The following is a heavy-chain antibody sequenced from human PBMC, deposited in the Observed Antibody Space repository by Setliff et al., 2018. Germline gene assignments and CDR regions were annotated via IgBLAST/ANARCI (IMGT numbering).Heavy chain of an antibody. CDR3: ARDGDYFGSGNRFDP. J-gene: IGHJ5*02. D-gene: IGHD3-10*01. CDR2: MYHSGSV. Sequence: PSETLSLTCTVSGYSISSGYYWGWIRQPPGKGLEWIGNMYHSGSVYYNPSLKSRVTISVDTSKNQFSLKVTSVTAADTAMYYCARDGDYFGSGNRFDPWGQGTLVTVSS. V-gene: IGHV4-38-2*02. CDR1: GYSISSGYY.